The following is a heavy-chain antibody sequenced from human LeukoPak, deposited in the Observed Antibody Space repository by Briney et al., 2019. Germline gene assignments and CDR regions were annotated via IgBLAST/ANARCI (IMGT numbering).Heavy chain of an antibody. V-gene: IGHV4-31*03. D-gene: IGHD4-17*01. J-gene: IGHJ4*02. CDR1: GGSISSGGYY. CDR2: IYYSGST. CDR3: ARVDYGDYNYYFDY. Sequence: PSQTLSLTCTVSGGSISSGGYYWSWIRQHPGKGLEWIGYIYYSGSTYYNLSLKSRVTISVDTSKNQFSLKLSSVTAADTAVYYCARVDYGDYNYYFDYRGQGTLVTVSS.